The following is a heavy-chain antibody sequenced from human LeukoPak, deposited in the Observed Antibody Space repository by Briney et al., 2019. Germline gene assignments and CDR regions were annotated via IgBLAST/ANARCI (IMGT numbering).Heavy chain of an antibody. Sequence: GGSLRLSCAASGFTFSSYAMSWVRQAPGKGLEWVSAISGSGGSTYYADSVKGRFTISRDNAKNSLYLQMNSLRAEDTAVYYCAELGITMIGGVWGQGTMVTVSS. J-gene: IGHJ3*01. V-gene: IGHV3-23*01. CDR2: ISGSGGST. D-gene: IGHD3-10*02. CDR1: GFTFSSYA. CDR3: AELGITMIGGV.